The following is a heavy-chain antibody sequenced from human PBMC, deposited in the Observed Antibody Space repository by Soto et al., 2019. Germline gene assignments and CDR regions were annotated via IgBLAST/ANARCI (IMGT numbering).Heavy chain of an antibody. CDR2: ISCSGGST. V-gene: IGHV3-23*01. CDR1: GVTVSSYA. J-gene: IGHJ4*02. CDR3: AKDYGTGSYVSLYSDL. D-gene: IGHD2-8*02. Sequence: PGGSLTLSCPASGVTVSSYAMSWIRQSPGKGLEWISYISCSGGSTYYAASVKGRITTSRDNSKNTLYLHMNSVSAESTAVYYCAKDYGTGSYVSLYSDLGGQGTLVTVSS.